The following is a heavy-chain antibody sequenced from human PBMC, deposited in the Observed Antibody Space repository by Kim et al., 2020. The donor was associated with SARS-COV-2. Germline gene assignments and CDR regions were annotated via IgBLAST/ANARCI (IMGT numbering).Heavy chain of an antibody. V-gene: IGHV1-69*13. CDR2: IIPIFGTA. J-gene: IGHJ4*02. Sequence: SVKVSCKASGGTFSSYAISWVRQAPGQGLEWMGGIIPIFGTANYAQKFQGRVTITADESTSTAYMELSSLRSEDTAVYYCAILRDPILTPPGPFDYWGQGTLVTVSS. CDR3: AILRDPILTPPGPFDY. D-gene: IGHD2-15*01. CDR1: GGTFSSYA.